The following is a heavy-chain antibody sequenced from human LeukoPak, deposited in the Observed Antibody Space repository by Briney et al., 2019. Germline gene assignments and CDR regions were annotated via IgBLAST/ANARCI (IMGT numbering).Heavy chain of an antibody. Sequence: GGSLRLSCAASGFTVSSNYMSWVRQAPGKGLEWVSVIYSGGSTYYADSVKGRFTISRDNSKNTLYLQMNSLRAEDTAVYYCARVPPRDDFWSGYYPDYYYYYMDVWGKGTTVTVSS. J-gene: IGHJ6*03. CDR2: IYSGGST. D-gene: IGHD3-3*01. CDR1: GFTVSSNY. CDR3: ARVPPRDDFWSGYYPDYYYYYMDV. V-gene: IGHV3-53*01.